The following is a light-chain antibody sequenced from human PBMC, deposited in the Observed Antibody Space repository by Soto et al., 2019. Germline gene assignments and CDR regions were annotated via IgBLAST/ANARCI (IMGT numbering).Light chain of an antibody. Sequence: IVMTQSPATLSVSPGERDTFSCRASQSVSSNLAWYQHRPGQAPRLLFYGASTRAAGIPARFSGGGSGTDFTLTISGLQTEDFAVYYCQQSNKWPYTFGQGTKLEIK. J-gene: IGKJ2*01. V-gene: IGKV3-15*01. CDR2: GAS. CDR1: QSVSSN. CDR3: QQSNKWPYT.